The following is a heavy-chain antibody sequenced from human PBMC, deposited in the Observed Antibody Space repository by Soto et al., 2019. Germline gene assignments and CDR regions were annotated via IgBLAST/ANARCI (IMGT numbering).Heavy chain of an antibody. J-gene: IGHJ5*02. CDR2: ISYSGST. CDR1: GGSIISSTYY. CDR3: ARLWEYYDSSGYYRTITWFDP. Sequence: QLQLQESGPGLVQPSETLSLTCTVSGGSIISSTYYWGWIRQPPGKGLGWIGSISYSGSTYYNPSLQSRDITSVDTSLNQCSLKLSSVTAADTPVYYCARLWEYYDSSGYYRTITWFDPWGQGPLVPVSS. V-gene: IGHV4-39*01. D-gene: IGHD3-22*01.